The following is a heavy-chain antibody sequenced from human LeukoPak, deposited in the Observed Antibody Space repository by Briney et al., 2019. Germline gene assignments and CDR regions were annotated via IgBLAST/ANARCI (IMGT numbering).Heavy chain of an antibody. D-gene: IGHD3-16*02. J-gene: IGHJ6*03. Sequence: PGGSLRLSCAASGFTFSSYGMNWVRQAPGKGLEWVSSISSSSSYIYYADSVKGRFTISRDNAKNSLYLQMNSLRAEDTAVYYCARALGEITFGGVIPSGNYYYMDVWGKGTTVTISS. CDR1: GFTFSSYG. V-gene: IGHV3-21*01. CDR2: ISSSSSYI. CDR3: ARALGEITFGGVIPSGNYYYMDV.